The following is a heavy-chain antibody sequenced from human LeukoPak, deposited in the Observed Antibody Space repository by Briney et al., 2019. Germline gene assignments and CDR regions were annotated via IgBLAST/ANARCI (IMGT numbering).Heavy chain of an antibody. CDR2: IFASGST. Sequence: PSETLSLTCTVSGGSISSYYWSWIRQPAGKGLEWIGRIFASGSTNYNHSLKSRVTMSVDTSKNQFYLKLSSVTAADTAVYYSARDKVGSSWYGHAFDIWGQGTMVTVSS. D-gene: IGHD6-13*01. CDR1: GGSISSYY. J-gene: IGHJ3*02. CDR3: ARDKVGSSWYGHAFDI. V-gene: IGHV4-4*07.